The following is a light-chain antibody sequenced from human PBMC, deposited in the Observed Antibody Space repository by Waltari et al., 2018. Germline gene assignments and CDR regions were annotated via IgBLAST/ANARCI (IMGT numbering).Light chain of an antibody. V-gene: IGKV1-5*03. CDR1: ESISNW. Sequence: DIQMTQSPSTLSASVGDRVTNTCRASESISNWLAWYQQKPGKAPKLLIYKASSSESGVPSRFSGSGSGTEFTLTISSLQPDDFTTYYCQQYNSYSLTFGQGTKVEVK. J-gene: IGKJ1*01. CDR3: QQYNSYSLT. CDR2: KAS.